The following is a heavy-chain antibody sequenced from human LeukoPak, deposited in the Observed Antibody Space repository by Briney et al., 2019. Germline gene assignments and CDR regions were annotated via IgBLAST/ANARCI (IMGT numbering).Heavy chain of an antibody. J-gene: IGHJ4*02. CDR1: GGPISSYY. D-gene: IGHD5-12*01. CDR3: ATYTSGSPYFDY. Sequence: PSETLSLICTVSGGPISSYYRSWIRQAAGKGLEWIGRIYTSGSTDYNPSLESRVTMSVDMSKNQFSLKLSSVTAADTAVYYCATYTSGSPYFDYWGQGTLVTVSS. V-gene: IGHV4-4*07. CDR2: IYTSGST.